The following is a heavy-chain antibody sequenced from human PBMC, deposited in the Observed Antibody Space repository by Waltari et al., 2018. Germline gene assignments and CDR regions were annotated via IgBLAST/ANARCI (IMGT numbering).Heavy chain of an antibody. D-gene: IGHD5-12*01. CDR2: IDGDSATM. CDR1: GFTFIAFD. CDR3: VRGLGEMATNPYFYYYMDV. Sequence: EVQLVESGGCLVQPGGFLRLPCSAPGFTFIAFDVTWGRQAQGKGLEWVSHIDGDSATMYYAGSVKGRFSISRDNTKNSLYLQMKSLRAEDSAVYYCVRGLGEMATNPYFYYYMDVWGKGTTVTVSS. J-gene: IGHJ6*03. V-gene: IGHV3-48*04.